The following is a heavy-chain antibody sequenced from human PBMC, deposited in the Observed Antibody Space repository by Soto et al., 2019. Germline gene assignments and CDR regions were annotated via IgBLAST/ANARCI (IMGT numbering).Heavy chain of an antibody. D-gene: IGHD5-18*01. Sequence: QVQLVQAGAEVKKPGSSVKVSCKASGGTFSSYTISWVRQSPGQGLEWMGRIIPILGIANYAQKFQGRVTITADKSTSTADIELSSLSSEDTAVYYCAPDVDTAMGWAPNWFDPWGQGTLVTVSS. CDR3: APDVDTAMGWAPNWFDP. V-gene: IGHV1-69*02. CDR2: IIPILGIA. CDR1: GGTFSSYT. J-gene: IGHJ5*02.